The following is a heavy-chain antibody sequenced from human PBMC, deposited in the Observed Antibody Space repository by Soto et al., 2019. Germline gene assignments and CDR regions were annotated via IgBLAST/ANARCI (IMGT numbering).Heavy chain of an antibody. Sequence: QVQLVESGGGVVQPGRSLRLSCAASGFTFSSYGMHWVRQAPGKGLEWVAVIWYDGSNTYYADSVKGRFTISRDNSKKTLYLQMNSPKAEDTAGYYCARDQMAVAGSGQEYWGQGTLVTVSS. V-gene: IGHV3-33*01. CDR2: IWYDGSNT. D-gene: IGHD6-19*01. CDR1: GFTFSSYG. J-gene: IGHJ4*02. CDR3: ARDQMAVAGSGQEY.